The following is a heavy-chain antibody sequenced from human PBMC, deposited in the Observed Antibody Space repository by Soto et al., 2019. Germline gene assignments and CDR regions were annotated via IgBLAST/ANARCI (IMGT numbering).Heavy chain of an antibody. CDR3: ARDWDNDYDSSLDY. CDR2: IWYDGSNK. Sequence: PGGSLRLSCAASGFTFSSYGMHWVRQAPGKGLEWVAVIWYDGSNKYYADSVKGRFTISRDNSKNTLYLQMNSLRAEDTAVYYCARDWDNDYDSSLDYWGQGTLVTVSS. CDR1: GFTFSSYG. D-gene: IGHD3-22*01. V-gene: IGHV3-33*01. J-gene: IGHJ4*02.